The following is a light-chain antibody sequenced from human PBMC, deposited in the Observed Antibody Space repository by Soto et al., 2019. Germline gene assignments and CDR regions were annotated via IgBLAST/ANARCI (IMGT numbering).Light chain of an antibody. V-gene: IGLV2-11*01. Sequence: HSALTQPRSVSGSPGQSVTISFTGASSDVGDYNDVSWYQQHPGKAPKLMISDVSKRPSGVPDRFSGSKSGNTASLPISGLQTEDEADYYCCSYAGRYTYVFGTGTKLTVL. CDR3: CSYAGRYTYV. J-gene: IGLJ1*01. CDR1: SSDVGDYND. CDR2: DVS.